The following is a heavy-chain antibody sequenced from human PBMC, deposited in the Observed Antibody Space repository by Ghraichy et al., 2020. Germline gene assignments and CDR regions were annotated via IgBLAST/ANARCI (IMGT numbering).Heavy chain of an antibody. J-gene: IGHJ4*02. D-gene: IGHD2-15*01. V-gene: IGHV3-7*03. CDR2: IKQDGSDK. CDR1: GFTLSVYW. Sequence: GGSLRLSCAVSGFTLSVYWMAWVRQAPGKGSEFVANIKQDGSDKFYADSVEGRFTISRDNARNLVYLQMNSLRPEDTAVYYCARWSRPFDFWGQGTLVTVSS. CDR3: ARWSRPFDF.